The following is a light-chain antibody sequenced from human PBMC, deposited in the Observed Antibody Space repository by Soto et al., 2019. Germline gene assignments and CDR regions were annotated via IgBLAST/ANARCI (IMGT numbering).Light chain of an antibody. Sequence: EIGLTQSPGTLSLSPGERATLSCRASQSVSNSYLAWYQQKPGQAPRLLIYGASRRATGIPDRFSGSESGTDFTLTISRLEPEDFAVYYCQQYGRSPLTFGGGTKVEIK. J-gene: IGKJ4*01. V-gene: IGKV3-20*01. CDR3: QQYGRSPLT. CDR2: GAS. CDR1: QSVSNSY.